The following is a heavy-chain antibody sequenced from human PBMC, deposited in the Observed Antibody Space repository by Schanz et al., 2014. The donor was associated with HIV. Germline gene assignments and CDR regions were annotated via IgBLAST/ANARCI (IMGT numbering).Heavy chain of an antibody. V-gene: IGHV3-23*01. D-gene: IGHD5-12*01. CDR1: GFTFSSYA. J-gene: IGHJ4*02. Sequence: EVQLLESGGGLVQPGGALRLSCAASGFTFSSYAMSWVRQAPGKGLEWVSTISGSGGGTYYADSVKGRFTISRDNSKNTLYLQVNSLRAEDTAVYYCAKAYSGSDYSDTGASPADYWGQGTLVTVSS. CDR3: AKAYSGSDYSDTGASPADY. CDR2: ISGSGGGT.